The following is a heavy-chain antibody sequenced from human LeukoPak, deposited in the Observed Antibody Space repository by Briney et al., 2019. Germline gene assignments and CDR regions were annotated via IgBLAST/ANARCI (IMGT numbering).Heavy chain of an antibody. J-gene: IGHJ4*02. V-gene: IGHV3-23*01. CDR1: GITFSSYG. CDR2: ISSTGGTT. Sequence: GGSLRLSCAASGITFSSYGMSWVRQAPGKGLEWVSSISSTGGTTYYADSVKGRFTISRDNSKNTLYLQMNSLRAEDTATYYCAKGSDGYSGYDGGFDYWGQGTLVTVSS. D-gene: IGHD5-12*01. CDR3: AKGSDGYSGYDGGFDY.